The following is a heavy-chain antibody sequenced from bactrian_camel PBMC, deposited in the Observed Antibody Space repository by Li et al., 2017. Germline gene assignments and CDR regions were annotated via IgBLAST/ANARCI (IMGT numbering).Heavy chain of an antibody. Sequence: VQLVESGGGLVQPGGSLRLSCASSALTLSSADVNWVRQTPGKGLEWVSRINSAGNAWYTESVVGRFTASRDDAKNTAFLQMNSLKSEDTALYYCATRVSSGHNYWGQETQVTVS. V-gene: IGHV3S10*01. CDR2: INSAGNA. D-gene: IGHD6*01. CDR3: ATRVSSGHNY. J-gene: IGHJ4*01. CDR1: ALTLSSAD.